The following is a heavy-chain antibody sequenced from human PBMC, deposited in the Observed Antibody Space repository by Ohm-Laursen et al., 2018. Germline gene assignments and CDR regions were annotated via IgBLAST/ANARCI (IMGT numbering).Heavy chain of an antibody. Sequence: GESLRISCKGSGYSFTSYWIGWVRQMPGKGLEWMGIIYPGDSDTRYSPSFQGQVTISADKSISTAYLQWSSLKASDTAMYYCARLGGTTSGEVYDLDYWGQGTLVTVSS. J-gene: IGHJ4*02. D-gene: IGHD1-7*01. CDR2: IYPGDSDT. CDR1: GYSFTSYW. V-gene: IGHV5-51*01. CDR3: ARLGGTTSGEVYDLDY.